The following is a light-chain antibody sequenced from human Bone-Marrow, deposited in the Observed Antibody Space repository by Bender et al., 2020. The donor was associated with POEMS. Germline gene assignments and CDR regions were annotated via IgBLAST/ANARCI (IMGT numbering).Light chain of an antibody. J-gene: IGLJ2*01. CDR3: CSFARTSTLL. CDR1: SSDVGGFNL. Sequence: QSALTQPASVSGSPGQSITISCTGTSSDVGGFNLVSWFQQHPGKAPKLMIYEDTKRPSGVSNRFSGSKSGNTASLTISGLQAEDEADYYCCSFARTSTLLFGGGTKVTVL. CDR2: EDT. V-gene: IGLV2-23*01.